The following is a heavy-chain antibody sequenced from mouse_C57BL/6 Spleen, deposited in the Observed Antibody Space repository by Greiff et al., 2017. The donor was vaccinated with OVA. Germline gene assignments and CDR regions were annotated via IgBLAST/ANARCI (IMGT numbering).Heavy chain of an antibody. CDR3: ARKQNGYFLAMDY. CDR2: ISYDGSN. D-gene: IGHD2-3*01. Sequence: EVQLQESGPGLVKPSQSLSLTCSVTGYSITSGYYWNWIRQFPGNKLEWMGYISYDGSNNYNPSLKNRISITRDTSKNQFFLKLNSVTTEDTATYYCARKQNGYFLAMDYWGQGTSVTVSS. V-gene: IGHV3-6*01. CDR1: GYSITSGYY. J-gene: IGHJ4*01.